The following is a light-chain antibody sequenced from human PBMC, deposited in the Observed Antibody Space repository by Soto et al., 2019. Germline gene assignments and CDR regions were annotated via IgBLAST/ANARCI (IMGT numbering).Light chain of an antibody. CDR3: QQYNGYSRT. V-gene: IGKV3-15*01. CDR2: RAS. J-gene: IGKJ1*01. CDR1: QNIYSN. Sequence: IVMTQSPATLSVSPGERATFSCRASQNIYSNIAWYQQRPGQAPRLLIYRASTRATGVPARFSGSGSGTEFTLTISSMQPDDFATFYCQQYNGYSRTFGQGTKVDIK.